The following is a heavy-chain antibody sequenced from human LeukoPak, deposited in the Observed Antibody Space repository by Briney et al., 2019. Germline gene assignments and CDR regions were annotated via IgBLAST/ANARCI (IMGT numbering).Heavy chain of an antibody. Sequence: TGGSLRLSCAASGFTVSRNYMSWVRQAPGKGLEWVSVIYSGGRTYYADSVKGRFTISRDNSKNTLYLQMNSLRAEDTAVYYCARGTYDILTDYLWGQGTLVTVSS. V-gene: IGHV3-66*01. CDR2: IYSGGRT. D-gene: IGHD3-9*01. CDR3: ARGTYDILTDYL. CDR1: GFTVSRNY. J-gene: IGHJ4*02.